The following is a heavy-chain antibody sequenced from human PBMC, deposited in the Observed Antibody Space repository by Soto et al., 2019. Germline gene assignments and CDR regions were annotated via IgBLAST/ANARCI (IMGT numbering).Heavy chain of an antibody. Sequence: QVQLVESGGGVVQPGRSLRLSCAASGFTFSSYGMHWVRQAPGKGLEWVSVIWYDGSDKYYADSVKGRFTISRDNSKNTLDLQMNGLRAEDTAVYYCATDQGIYWGQGTLVTVSS. V-gene: IGHV3-33*01. CDR1: GFTFSSYG. CDR3: ATDQGIY. CDR2: IWYDGSDK. J-gene: IGHJ4*02. D-gene: IGHD6-13*01.